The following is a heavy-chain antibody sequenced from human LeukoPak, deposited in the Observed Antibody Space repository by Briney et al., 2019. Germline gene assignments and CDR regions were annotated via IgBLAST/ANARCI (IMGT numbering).Heavy chain of an antibody. CDR2: IYSGGST. CDR1: GFTVSSNF. CDR3: AKAPVTTCRGAYCYPFDY. D-gene: IGHD2-21*01. V-gene: IGHV3-53*01. J-gene: IGHJ4*02. Sequence: GGSLRLSCAASGFTVSSNFMSWVRQAPGKGLEWVSVIYSGGSTYYADSVKGRFTISRDNSKNTLFLQMNRLRPEDAAVYYCAKAPVTTCRGAYCYPFDYWGQGTLVTVSS.